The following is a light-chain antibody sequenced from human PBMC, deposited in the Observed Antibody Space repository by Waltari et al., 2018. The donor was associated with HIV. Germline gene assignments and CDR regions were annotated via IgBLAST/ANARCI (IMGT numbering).Light chain of an antibody. Sequence: DIQMTQSPSSLSASIGDRVTIACRTSQNIKNFLNWYQQKPGKAPKILIYTATTLQSGVSSRFNGSGSGTDFTLTIVDLQPEDLATYFCQQSYSSPTFGPGTIVDVK. V-gene: IGKV1-39*01. J-gene: IGKJ3*01. CDR3: QQSYSSPT. CDR2: TAT. CDR1: QNIKNF.